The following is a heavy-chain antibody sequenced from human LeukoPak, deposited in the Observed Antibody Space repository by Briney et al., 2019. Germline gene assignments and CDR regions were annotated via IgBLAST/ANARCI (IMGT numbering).Heavy chain of an antibody. CDR1: GFTFSIYD. V-gene: IGHV3-13*04. J-gene: IGHJ4*02. CDR2: MGQTAGDT. CDR3: ARGAAGFDY. D-gene: IGHD6-13*01. Sequence: GGSLRLSCAASGFTFSIYDMHWVRQATGKGLEWVSGMGQTAGDTYSSGSVKDRFTISRENAENSVYLEMNSLEAGDTAVYYCARGAAGFDYWGQGTLVSVSS.